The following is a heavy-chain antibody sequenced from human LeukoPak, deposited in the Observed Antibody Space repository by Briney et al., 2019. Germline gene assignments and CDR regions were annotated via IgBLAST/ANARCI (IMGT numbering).Heavy chain of an antibody. D-gene: IGHD3-10*01. J-gene: IGHJ4*02. CDR1: GFTFSSYD. V-gene: IGHV3-13*01. Sequence: GGSLRLSCAASGFTFSSYDMHWVRHATGKGLEWVSAIGTAGDTYYPGSVKGRFTISRENAKNSLYLQMDSMRAGDTAVYYCARRLPGSGSYDYWGQGTLVIVSS. CDR2: IGTAGDT. CDR3: ARRLPGSGSYDY.